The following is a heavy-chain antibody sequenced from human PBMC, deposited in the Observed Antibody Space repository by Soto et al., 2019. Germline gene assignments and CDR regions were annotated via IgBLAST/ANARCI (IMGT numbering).Heavy chain of an antibody. CDR2: ISAYNGNT. J-gene: IGHJ6*03. CDR1: GYTFTSYG. Sequence: ASVKVSCKASGYTFTSYGISWVRQAPGQGLEWMGWISAYNGNTNYAQKLQGRVTMTTDTSTSTAYMELRSLRSDDTAVYYCARAKSYDILTGYSYYYYYYMDFRGKGTTVTVSS. D-gene: IGHD3-9*01. V-gene: IGHV1-18*01. CDR3: ARAKSYDILTGYSYYYYYYMDF.